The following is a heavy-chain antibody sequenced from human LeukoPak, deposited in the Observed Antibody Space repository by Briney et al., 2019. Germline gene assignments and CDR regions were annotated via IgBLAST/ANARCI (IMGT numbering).Heavy chain of an antibody. J-gene: IGHJ6*02. CDR3: ARDRLILDYYGMDV. D-gene: IGHD3-3*01. CDR1: GFTFSSYA. Sequence: GGSLRLSCAASGFTFSSYAMHWVRQAPGKGLEWVAVISYDRSNKYYADSVKGRFTISRDNSKNTLYLQMNSLRAEDTAVYYCARDRLILDYYGMDVWGQGTTVTVSS. V-gene: IGHV3-30-3*01. CDR2: ISYDRSNK.